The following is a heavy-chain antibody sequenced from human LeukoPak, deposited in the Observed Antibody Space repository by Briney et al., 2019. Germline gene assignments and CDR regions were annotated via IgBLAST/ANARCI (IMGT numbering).Heavy chain of an antibody. CDR3: ARLDGYNQIDY. V-gene: IGHV4-31*03. D-gene: IGHD5-24*01. CDR1: GGSISSGGYY. CDR2: IYYSGST. J-gene: IGHJ4*02. Sequence: TLSLTCTVSGGSISSGGYYWSWIRQHPGKGLEWIGYIYYSGSTYYNPSLKSRVTISVDTSKNQFSLKLSSVTAADTAVYYCARLDGYNQIDYWGQGTLVTVSS.